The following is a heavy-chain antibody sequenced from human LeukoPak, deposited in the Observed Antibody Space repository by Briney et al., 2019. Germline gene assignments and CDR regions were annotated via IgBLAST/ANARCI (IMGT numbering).Heavy chain of an antibody. J-gene: IGHJ6*02. V-gene: IGHV3-23*01. CDR1: GFTFSSYV. Sequence: PGGSLRLSCVTSGFTFSSYVMTWVRQAPGKGLECVSGISSSGDTTHYADSVKGRFTISRDNSKSTLYLQMTSLRDEDTAVYYCAKAPEHYSDVWSGYYTSWGLDVWGQGTTVTVSS. CDR2: ISSSGDTT. CDR3: AKAPEHYSDVWSGYYTSWGLDV. D-gene: IGHD3-3*01.